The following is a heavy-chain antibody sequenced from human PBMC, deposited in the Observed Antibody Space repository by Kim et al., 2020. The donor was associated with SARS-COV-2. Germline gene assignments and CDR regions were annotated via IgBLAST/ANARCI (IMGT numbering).Heavy chain of an antibody. CDR3: ARDLRPPGYSLQENWFDP. Sequence: SETLSLTCTVSGGSISSYYWSWIRQPAGKGLEWIGRIYTSGSTNYNPSLKSRVTMSVDTSKNQFSLKLSSVTAADTAVYYCARDLRPPGYSLQENWFDPWGQGTLVTVSS. D-gene: IGHD6-13*01. CDR1: GGSISSYY. J-gene: IGHJ5*02. CDR2: IYTSGST. V-gene: IGHV4-4*07.